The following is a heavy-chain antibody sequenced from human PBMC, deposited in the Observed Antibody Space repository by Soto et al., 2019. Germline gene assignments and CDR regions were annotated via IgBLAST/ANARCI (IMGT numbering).Heavy chain of an antibody. CDR1: GFTFSSYG. J-gene: IGHJ4*02. V-gene: IGHV3-30*18. D-gene: IGHD5-12*01. Sequence: GGSLRLSCAASGFTFSSYGMHWVRQAPGKGLEWVAVISYDGSNKYYADSVKGRFTISRDNSKNTLYLQMNSLRAEDTAVYYCAKDEHVDIVATLLDYWGQGTLVTVSS. CDR2: ISYDGSNK. CDR3: AKDEHVDIVATLLDY.